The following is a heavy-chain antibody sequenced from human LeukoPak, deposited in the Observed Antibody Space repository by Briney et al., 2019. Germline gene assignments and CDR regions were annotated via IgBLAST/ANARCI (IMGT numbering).Heavy chain of an antibody. CDR3: AKDIMGNRGRVRATGTFDY. D-gene: IGHD1-26*01. CDR1: GFTFDDYA. V-gene: IGHV3-9*01. J-gene: IGHJ4*02. CDR2: ISWNSGSI. Sequence: GRSLRLSCAASGFTFDDYAMHWVRQAPGKGLEWVSGISWNSGSIGYADSVKGRFTISRDNAKNSLYLQMNSLRAEDTALYYCAKDIMGNRGRVRATGTFDYWGQGTLVTVSS.